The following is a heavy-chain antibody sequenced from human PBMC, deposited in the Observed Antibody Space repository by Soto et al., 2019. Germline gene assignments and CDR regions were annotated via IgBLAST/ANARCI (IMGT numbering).Heavy chain of an antibody. V-gene: IGHV4-59*01. J-gene: IGHJ4*02. CDR2: IYYSGST. CDR1: GGSISSYY. D-gene: IGHD5-12*01. CDR3: ARDSGHAYLDY. Sequence: SETLSLTCTFSGGSISSYYWSWIRQPPGKGLEWIGYIYYSGSTNSNPSLKSRVTVSVDTSKNQYSLKLSSVTAADTAVYYCARDSGHAYLDYWGQGTLVTVSS.